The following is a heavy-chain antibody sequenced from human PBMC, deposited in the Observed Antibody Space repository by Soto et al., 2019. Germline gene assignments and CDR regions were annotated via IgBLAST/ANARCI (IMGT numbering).Heavy chain of an antibody. CDR1: GGSFSGYY. V-gene: IGHV4-34*01. J-gene: IGHJ4*02. CDR2: VNHSGTT. Sequence: SETLSLTCAVYGGSFSGYYWTWIRQSPEKGLEWIGEVNHSGTTYYNTSLKTRVTISVHTPKNQFSLKMSSVTAADTAVYYCARGIGYCSSINCYSSRRLRFDSWGQGTLVTVSS. D-gene: IGHD2-2*01. CDR3: ARGIGYCSSINCYSSRRLRFDS.